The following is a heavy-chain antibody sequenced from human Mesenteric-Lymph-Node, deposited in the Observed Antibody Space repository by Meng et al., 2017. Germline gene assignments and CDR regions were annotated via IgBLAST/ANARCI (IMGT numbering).Heavy chain of an antibody. J-gene: IGHJ4*02. V-gene: IGHV1-2*06. Sequence: ASLKLSCKASGYTFTGYYMHWVRQAPGQGPEWMGRINPNSGGTNYAQKFQGRVTMTRDTSISTAYMELSRLRSDDTAVYYCARGEQTTSRTIFGVEFDYWGQGTLVTVSS. CDR3: ARGEQTTSRTIFGVEFDY. D-gene: IGHD3-3*01. CDR2: INPNSGGT. CDR1: GYTFTGYY.